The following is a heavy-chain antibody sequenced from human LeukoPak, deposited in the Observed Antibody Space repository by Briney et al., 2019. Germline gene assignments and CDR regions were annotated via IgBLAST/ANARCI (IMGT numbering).Heavy chain of an antibody. CDR3: ARDRVTMIVVVIEDYFDY. J-gene: IGHJ4*02. CDR1: GGSISTRSYS. V-gene: IGHV4-39*07. CDR2: ICYSGST. Sequence: PSETLSLTCSVSGGSISTRSYSWAWIRQPPGKGLEWIGSICYSGSTYYNPSLKSRVTISVDTSKHQFSLKLSSVTAADTAVYYCARDRVTMIVVVIEDYFDYWGQGTLVTVSS. D-gene: IGHD3-22*01.